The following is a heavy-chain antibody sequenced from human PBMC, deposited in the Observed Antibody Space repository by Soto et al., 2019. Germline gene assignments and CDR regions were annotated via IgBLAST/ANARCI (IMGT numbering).Heavy chain of an antibody. CDR1: GYTFTSYG. J-gene: IGHJ5*02. Sequence: QVQLVQSGAEVKKPGASVKVSCKASGYTFTSYGISWVPQAPGQGIEWMGWISANNGNTKYAQNFQGRVTMTTDTSTSTAYMELRSLRSDDTAVYYCARAYAPGLFDPWGQGTLVTVSS. V-gene: IGHV1-18*01. CDR3: ARAYAPGLFDP. CDR2: ISANNGNT. D-gene: IGHD7-27*01.